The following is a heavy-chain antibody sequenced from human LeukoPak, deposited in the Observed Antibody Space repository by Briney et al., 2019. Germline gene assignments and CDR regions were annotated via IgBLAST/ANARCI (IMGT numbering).Heavy chain of an antibody. J-gene: IGHJ5*02. D-gene: IGHD6-19*01. CDR1: GGSISSYY. CDR3: ARGPIDYTSGWSS. Sequence: PSETLSLTCTVSGGSISSYYWSWIRQPPGKGLEWLGEIDHSGSTNYDPSLRGRLSISVDTSKNHFSLKLRSVTAADTAIYYCARGPIDYTSGWSSWGQGTLVTVSS. CDR2: IDHSGST. V-gene: IGHV4-34*01.